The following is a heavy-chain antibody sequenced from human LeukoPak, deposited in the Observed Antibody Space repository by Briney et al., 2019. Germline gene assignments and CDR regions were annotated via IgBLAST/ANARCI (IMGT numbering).Heavy chain of an antibody. CDR1: GGSISSYY. J-gene: IGHJ5*02. V-gene: IGHV4-59*01. CDR3: ARGVVVTGWFDP. D-gene: IGHD2-21*02. CDR2: IYYSGST. Sequence: SETLSLTCTVSGGSISSYYWSWIRQPPGKGLEWIGYIYYSGSTNYNPSLKSRVTISVDTSKNQFSLKLSSVTAADTAVYYCARGVVVTGWFDPWGQGTLVTVSS.